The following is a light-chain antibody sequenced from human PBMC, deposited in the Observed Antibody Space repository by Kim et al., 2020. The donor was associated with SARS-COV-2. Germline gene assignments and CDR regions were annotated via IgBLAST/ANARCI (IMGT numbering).Light chain of an antibody. V-gene: IGKV3-15*01. Sequence: EIVMTQSPATLSVSPVERATLSCRASQSVSSNLAWYQQRPGQAPRLLIHGASTRATGVPARFSGSGSGTEFTLTISSLQSEDFAVYYCQQYSDWPRAFGQGTKLEIK. J-gene: IGKJ2*01. CDR2: GAS. CDR3: QQYSDWPRA. CDR1: QSVSSN.